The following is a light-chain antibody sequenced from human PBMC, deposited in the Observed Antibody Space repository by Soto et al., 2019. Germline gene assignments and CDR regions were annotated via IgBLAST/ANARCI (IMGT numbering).Light chain of an antibody. CDR1: QGISNY. CDR3: QKYNSAPRTA. V-gene: IGKV1-27*01. CDR2: AAS. J-gene: IGKJ2*01. Sequence: DIQMTQSPSSLSASVGDRVTITCRASQGISNYLAWYQQKPGKVPKLLIYAASTLQSGVPSRFSGSGSGTDFTLTISSLQPEDGATYYCQKYNSAPRTAFGQGTKLEIK.